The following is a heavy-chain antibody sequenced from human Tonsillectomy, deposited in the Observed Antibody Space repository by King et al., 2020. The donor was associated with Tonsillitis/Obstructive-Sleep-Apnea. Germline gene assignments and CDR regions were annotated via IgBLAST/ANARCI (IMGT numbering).Heavy chain of an antibody. V-gene: IGHV5-51*01. D-gene: IGHD6-19*01. CDR1: GYSFTSYW. Sequence: QLVQSGAEVKKPGESLKISCKGSGYSFTSYWIGWVRQMPGKGLEWMGIIYPGDSDTRYSPSSQGQVTISADKSISTAYLQWSSLKASDTAMYYCARHGYSSGWSSYYYMDVWGKGTTVTVSS. CDR3: ARHGYSSGWSSYYYMDV. J-gene: IGHJ6*03. CDR2: IYPGDSDT.